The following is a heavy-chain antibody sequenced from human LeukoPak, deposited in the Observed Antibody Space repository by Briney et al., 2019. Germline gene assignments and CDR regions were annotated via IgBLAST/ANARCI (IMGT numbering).Heavy chain of an antibody. V-gene: IGHV4-59*12. J-gene: IGHJ4*02. CDR1: GGSISSYY. CDR3: ASSGPLFDY. D-gene: IGHD5-12*01. CDR2: IYYSGST. Sequence: PSETLSLTCTVSGGSISSYYWSWIRQPPGKGLEWIGYIYYSGSTYYNPSLKSRVTISVDTSKNQFSLKLSSVTAADTAVYYCASSGPLFDYWGQGTLVTVSS.